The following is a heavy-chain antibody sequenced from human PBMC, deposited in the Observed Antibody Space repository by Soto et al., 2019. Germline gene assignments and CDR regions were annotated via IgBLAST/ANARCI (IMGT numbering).Heavy chain of an antibody. J-gene: IGHJ6*02. CDR1: GGTFSSYA. Sequence: QVQLVQSGAEVKKPGSSVKVSCKASGGTFSSYAISWVRQAPGQGLEWMGGIIPIFGTANYAQKFQGRVTITADESTSTAYMELSSLGSEDTAVYYCARNGGYFWYGYYYFYGMDVWGQGTTVTVSS. V-gene: IGHV1-69*01. CDR2: IIPIFGTA. D-gene: IGHD3-3*01. CDR3: ARNGGYFWYGYYYFYGMDV.